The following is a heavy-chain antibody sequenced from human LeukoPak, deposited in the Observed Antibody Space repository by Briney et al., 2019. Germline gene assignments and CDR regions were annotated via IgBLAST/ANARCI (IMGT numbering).Heavy chain of an antibody. J-gene: IGHJ4*02. D-gene: IGHD1-1*01. V-gene: IGHV1-58*01. CDR2: IVVASGNT. CDR3: AADSGTQGDLFDY. Sequence: GTSVKVSCTASGFTFTNSAVQWVRQARGQRLEWIGWIVVASGNTNYAPKFQERVTITRDMSTSTAYMELSSLRSEDTAVYYCAADSGTQGDLFDYWGQGTLVTVSS. CDR1: GFTFTNSA.